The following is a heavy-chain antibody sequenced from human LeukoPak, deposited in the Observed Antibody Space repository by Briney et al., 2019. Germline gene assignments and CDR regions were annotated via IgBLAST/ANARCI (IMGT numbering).Heavy chain of an antibody. J-gene: IGHJ4*02. Sequence: SVKVSCKASGGTFSSYAISWVRQAPGQGLEWMGRIIPILGIANYAQKFQGRVMITADKSTSTAYMELSSLRSEDTAVYYCVRHYDSSGYYFDYWGQGTLVTVSS. V-gene: IGHV1-69*04. CDR3: VRHYDSSGYYFDY. CDR2: IIPILGIA. CDR1: GGTFSSYA. D-gene: IGHD3-22*01.